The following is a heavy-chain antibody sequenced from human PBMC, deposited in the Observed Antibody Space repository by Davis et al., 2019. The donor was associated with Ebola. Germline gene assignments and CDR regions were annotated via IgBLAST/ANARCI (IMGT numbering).Heavy chain of an antibody. Sequence: SETLSLPFTVPRGSISSYYWSWIRQPPGKGLEWIGYIYYSGSTNYNPSLKSRVTISVDTSKNQFSLKLSSVTAADTAVYYCARLPANFYYYGMDVWGQGTTVTVSS. J-gene: IGHJ6*02. CDR1: RGSISSYY. D-gene: IGHD2-2*01. CDR2: IYYSGST. V-gene: IGHV4-59*08. CDR3: ARLPANFYYYGMDV.